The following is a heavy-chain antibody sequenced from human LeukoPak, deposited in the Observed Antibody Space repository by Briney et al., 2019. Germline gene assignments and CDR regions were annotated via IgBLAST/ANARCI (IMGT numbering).Heavy chain of an antibody. J-gene: IGHJ4*02. CDR2: IYYSGNT. V-gene: IGHV4-39*07. CDR1: AGSISNYY. CDR3: SRASGYGLIDY. D-gene: IGHD3-3*01. Sequence: SETLSLTCTVSAGSISNYYWGWIRQAPGKGLEWIGSIYYSGNTYYNSSLKSRVTISLDTSNNHFSLNLFSVTAADTAMYYCSRASGYGLIDYWGQGTLVTVSS.